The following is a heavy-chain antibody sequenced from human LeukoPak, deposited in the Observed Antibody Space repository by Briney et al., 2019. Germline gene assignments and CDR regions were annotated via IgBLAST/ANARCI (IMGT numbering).Heavy chain of an antibody. Sequence: PSETLSLTCTVSGGSISSYYWSWIRQPPGKGLEWIGYIYYSGSTNYNPSLKSRVTISVDTSKNQFSLKLSSVTAADTAVYYCARVAPGRHFDVDAFDIWGQGTMVTVSS. CDR1: GGSISSYY. V-gene: IGHV4-59*01. CDR2: IYYSGST. D-gene: IGHD3-9*01. J-gene: IGHJ3*02. CDR3: ARVAPGRHFDVDAFDI.